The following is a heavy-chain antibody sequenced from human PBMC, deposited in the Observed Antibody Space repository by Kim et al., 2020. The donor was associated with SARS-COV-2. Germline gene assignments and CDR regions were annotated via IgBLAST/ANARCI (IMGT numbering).Heavy chain of an antibody. CDR2: IYIGDSDT. Sequence: GESLKISCKGSGYTFTTYWIGWARQMPGQGLEWIGIIYIGDSDTRYNPSFQGHVTISAVKSSSTAYLQWSSLKASDTAIYYCARLTGTTAGEFDYWGQGTLVTVSP. D-gene: IGHD1-7*01. V-gene: IGHV5-51*01. J-gene: IGHJ4*02. CDR3: ARLTGTTAGEFDY. CDR1: GYTFTTYW.